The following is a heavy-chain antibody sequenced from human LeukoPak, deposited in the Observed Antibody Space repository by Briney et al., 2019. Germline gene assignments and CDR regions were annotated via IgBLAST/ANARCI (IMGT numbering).Heavy chain of an antibody. D-gene: IGHD6-19*01. V-gene: IGHV4-59*01. CDR3: ARAGSGWSFDY. Sequence: SETLSLTCTVSGGYISTYYWSWIRQPPGKGLEWIGFIYYSGSTNYNPSLKSRVTISVDTSKDQFSLRLSSVTAADTAVYYCARAGSGWSFDYWGQGTLVTVSS. CDR2: IYYSGST. J-gene: IGHJ4*02. CDR1: GGYISTYY.